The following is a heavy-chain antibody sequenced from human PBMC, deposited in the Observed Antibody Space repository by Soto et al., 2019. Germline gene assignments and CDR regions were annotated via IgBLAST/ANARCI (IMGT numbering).Heavy chain of an antibody. CDR3: ASELGLGSGSLGH. Sequence: EVQLVESGGGLVQPGGSLRLSCSTSGFIFSSYWLHWVRQAPGKGLVWVSRIRGDGADSNYADSVKGRFTISRDNAKSTLYLQMDSLRVDDTAIYYCASELGLGSGSLGHWGQGTVVTVSS. CDR1: GFIFSSYW. J-gene: IGHJ4*02. V-gene: IGHV3-74*01. CDR2: IRGDGADS. D-gene: IGHD3-10*01.